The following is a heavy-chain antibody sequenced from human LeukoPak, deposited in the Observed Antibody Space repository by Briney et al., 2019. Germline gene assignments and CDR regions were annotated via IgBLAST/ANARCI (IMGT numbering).Heavy chain of an antibody. CDR3: ASSSGYYYYGMDV. J-gene: IGHJ6*02. CDR1: GYSFTTYW. Sequence: EESLKISCKGSGYSFTTYWIGWVRQMPGKGLEWMGIIYPGDSDTRYSPSFQGQVTISADKSISTAYLQWSSLKASDTAMYYCASSSGYYYYGMDVWGQGTTVTVSS. V-gene: IGHV5-51*01. CDR2: IYPGDSDT. D-gene: IGHD3-10*01.